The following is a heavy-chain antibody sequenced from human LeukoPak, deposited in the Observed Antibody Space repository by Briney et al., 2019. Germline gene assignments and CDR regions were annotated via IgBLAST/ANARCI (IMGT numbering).Heavy chain of an antibody. CDR1: GFTFNNYA. J-gene: IGHJ5*02. V-gene: IGHV3-23*01. D-gene: IGHD4-11*01. Sequence: GGSLRLSCAAAGFTFNNYAMGWVRQAPGKGLEWVSSISDNGDSTYYADSVKGRFTISRDNSKNTLYLQMNSLTVEDTAVYYCAKDAQRGFDYSNSLEHWGQGTLVTVSS. CDR2: ISDNGDST. CDR3: AKDAQRGFDYSNSLEH.